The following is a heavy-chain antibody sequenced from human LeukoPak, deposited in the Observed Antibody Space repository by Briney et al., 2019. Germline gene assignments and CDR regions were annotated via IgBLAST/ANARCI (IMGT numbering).Heavy chain of an antibody. V-gene: IGHV3-48*01. D-gene: IGHD3-3*01. CDR3: ARSTEWFADY. J-gene: IGHJ4*02. Sequence: GGSLRLSCAASGFNFNVHSMNWVRQAPGKGLEWISYMTSDSNTIYYADSVRGRFTISRDNAKKSVYLELSNLRADDTAMYYCARSTEWFADYWGQGTLVTVSS. CDR1: GFNFNVHS. CDR2: MTSDSNTI.